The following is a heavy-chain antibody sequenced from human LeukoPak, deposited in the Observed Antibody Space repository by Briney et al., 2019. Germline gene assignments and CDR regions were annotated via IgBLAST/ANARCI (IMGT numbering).Heavy chain of an antibody. CDR1: GFTFGDYA. CDR3: TRRRGGYGSGSYYNEFDY. J-gene: IGHJ4*02. CDR2: IRSKAYGGTT. Sequence: GGSLRLSCTASGFTFGDYAMSWVRQAPGKGLEWVGFIRSKAYGGTTEYAASVKGRFTISRDDSKSIAYLQMNSLKTEDTAVYYCTRRRGGYGSGSYYNEFDYWGQGTLVTVSS. D-gene: IGHD3-10*01. V-gene: IGHV3-49*04.